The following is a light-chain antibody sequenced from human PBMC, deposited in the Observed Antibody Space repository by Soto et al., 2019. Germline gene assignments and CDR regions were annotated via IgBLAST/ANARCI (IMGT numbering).Light chain of an antibody. CDR1: QRVSSN. V-gene: IGKV3-15*01. J-gene: IGKJ4*01. CDR3: QQYNNWPLT. Sequence: EIIMTQSSATLSVSPGGRATLSCRASQRVSSNLAWYQQKPGQAPRLLIYGTSTRATSIPPRFSGSGSGTEFTLTICGVQSEDFADYFCQQYNNWPLTCGGGTKVDIK. CDR2: GTS.